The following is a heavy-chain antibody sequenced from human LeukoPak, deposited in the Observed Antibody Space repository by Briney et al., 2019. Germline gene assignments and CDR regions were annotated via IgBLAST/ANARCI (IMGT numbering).Heavy chain of an antibody. CDR3: AGLVGRYSNGMYYYFDY. Sequence: SETLSLTCAVSGGSITSVNLWAWVRPPPGKGLEWVGEMYLSGTTTCNPSLRGRATISLDRSKNQVSLRWNSVTAADTALYYCAGLVGRYSNGMYYYFDYWGQGILVTVSS. D-gene: IGHD1-26*01. V-gene: IGHV4-4*02. J-gene: IGHJ4*02. CDR2: MYLSGTT. CDR1: GGSITSVNL.